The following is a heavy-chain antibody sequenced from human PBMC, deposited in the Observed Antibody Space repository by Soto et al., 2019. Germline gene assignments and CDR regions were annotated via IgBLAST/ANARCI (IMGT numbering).Heavy chain of an antibody. D-gene: IGHD6-19*01. V-gene: IGHV4-59*01. J-gene: IGHJ4*02. CDR2: IYYRGNT. CDR3: ARAGDSSGPVALGY. Sequence: SETLSLTCTVSGGSINYYYWSWIRQPPGKGLEWIGYIYYRGNTNYNPSLKSRVTISVDTSNNQFSLKLSSMTAADTAVYYCARAGDSSGPVALGYWGQGTLVTVSS. CDR1: GGSINYYY.